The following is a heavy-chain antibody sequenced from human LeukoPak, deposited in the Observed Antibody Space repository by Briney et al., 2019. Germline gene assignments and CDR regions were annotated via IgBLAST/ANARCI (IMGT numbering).Heavy chain of an antibody. V-gene: IGHV3-23*01. D-gene: IGHD6-13*01. CDR3: AKVPLSAAGGWFDP. Sequence: PGGSLRLSCAASGFTFSSCAMSWVRQAPGKGLEWVSAISGSGGNTYYADPVKGRFTISRDNSKNTLYLQMSSLRAEDTAVYYCAKVPLSAAGGWFDPWGQGTLVTVSS. J-gene: IGHJ5*02. CDR2: ISGSGGNT. CDR1: GFTFSSCA.